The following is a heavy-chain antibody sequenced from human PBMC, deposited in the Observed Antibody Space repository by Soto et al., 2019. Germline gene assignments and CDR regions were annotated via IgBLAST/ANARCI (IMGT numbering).Heavy chain of an antibody. CDR1: GFTFSSYA. D-gene: IGHD3-10*01. CDR3: ARDGDKYYDGSGSYYPPPYYDYGMDV. Sequence: QVQLVESGGGVVQPGRSLRLSCAASGFTFSSYAMHWVRQAPGKGLEWVAVISYDGSNKYYADSVKGRFTISRDSSKKTLYLQMNSLRAEDTAVDYCARDGDKYYDGSGSYYPPPYYDYGMDVWGQGTRVTVPS. J-gene: IGHJ6*02. CDR2: ISYDGSNK. V-gene: IGHV3-30-3*01.